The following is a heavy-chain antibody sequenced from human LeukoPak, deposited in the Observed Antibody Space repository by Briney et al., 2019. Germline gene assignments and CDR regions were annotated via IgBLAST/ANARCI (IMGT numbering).Heavy chain of an antibody. J-gene: IGHJ3*02. CDR2: ISSSSSTI. Sequence: QSGGSLRLSCAASGFTFSSYSMNWVRQAPGKGLEWVSYISSSSSTIYYADSVKGRFTISRDNAKNSLYLQMNSLRDEDTAVYYCARSGGITMIVRRAFDIWGQGTMVTVSS. D-gene: IGHD3-22*01. V-gene: IGHV3-48*02. CDR3: ARSGGITMIVRRAFDI. CDR1: GFTFSSYS.